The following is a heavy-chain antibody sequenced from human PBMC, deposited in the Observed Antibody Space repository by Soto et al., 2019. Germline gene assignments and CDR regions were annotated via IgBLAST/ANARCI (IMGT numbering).Heavy chain of an antibody. CDR1: GFTFSDSW. D-gene: IGHD5-18*01. CDR2: IKQDGSQT. CDR3: VRESTWLRHYDS. V-gene: IGHV3-7*01. Sequence: EVRLVESGGALVQPGGSLRLSCAASGFTFSDSWMGWVRQAPGKGLEWVANIKQDGSQTPYQPSLRGRFVISRDNTLKTLYLHMSSPRAEETAVYYCVRESTWLRHYDSWGQGTVVTVSS. J-gene: IGHJ4*02.